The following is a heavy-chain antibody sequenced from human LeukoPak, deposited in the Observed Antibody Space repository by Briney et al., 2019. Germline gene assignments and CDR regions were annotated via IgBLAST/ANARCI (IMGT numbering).Heavy chain of an antibody. CDR3: ARENFRGSYGFDY. CDR2: ISSSSSTI. D-gene: IGHD3-16*01. J-gene: IGHJ4*02. CDR1: GFTFSSYA. V-gene: IGHV3-48*02. Sequence: GGSLRLSCAASGFTFSSYAMNWVRQAPGKGLEWVSYISSSSSTIYYADSVKGRFTISRDNAKNSLYLQMNSLRDEDTAVYYCARENFRGSYGFDYWGQGILVTVSS.